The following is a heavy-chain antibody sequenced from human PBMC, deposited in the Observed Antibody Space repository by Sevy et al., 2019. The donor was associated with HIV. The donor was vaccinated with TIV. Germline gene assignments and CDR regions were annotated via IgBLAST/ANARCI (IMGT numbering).Heavy chain of an antibody. CDR3: ARALRYQLLYRGIYYYYGMDV. CDR1: GFTFSSYA. CDR2: ISYDGSNK. Sequence: GGSLRLSCAASGFTFSSYAMHWVRQAPGKGLEWVAVISYDGSNKYYADSVKGRFTISRDNSKNTLYLQMNSLRAEDTAVYYCARALRYQLLYRGIYYYYGMDVWGQGTTVTVSS. D-gene: IGHD2-2*02. J-gene: IGHJ6*02. V-gene: IGHV3-30*04.